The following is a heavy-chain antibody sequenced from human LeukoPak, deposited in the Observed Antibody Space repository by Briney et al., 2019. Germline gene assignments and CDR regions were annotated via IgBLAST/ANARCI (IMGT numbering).Heavy chain of an antibody. Sequence: ASVNVSRKSSGYTFTSDYMHWVRMAPRQGIEGMIIINPSGGSTSYAQKFQGRVTMSRDKSTSTVYMELSSLSAEDTAVYYCARDREDQLLYWGQGTLVTVSS. V-gene: IGHV1-46*01. CDR2: INPSGGST. CDR1: GYTFTSDY. D-gene: IGHD2-2*01. J-gene: IGHJ4*02. CDR3: ARDREDQLLY.